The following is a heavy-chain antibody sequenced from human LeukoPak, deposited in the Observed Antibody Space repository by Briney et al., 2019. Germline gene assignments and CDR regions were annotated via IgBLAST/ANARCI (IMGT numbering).Heavy chain of an antibody. V-gene: IGHV3-7*05. CDR3: AQTKGGFGELNRAFDI. J-gene: IGHJ3*02. CDR1: GFTFSNYW. D-gene: IGHD3-10*01. CDR2: IEQDGSEK. Sequence: PGGSLRLSCAVSGFTFSNYWMNWVRQAPGKGLEWVANIEQDGSEKYYVDSVKGRFTISRDNAKNSLHLQMNSLRAEDTAVYYCAQTKGGFGELNRAFDIWGQGTMVTVSS.